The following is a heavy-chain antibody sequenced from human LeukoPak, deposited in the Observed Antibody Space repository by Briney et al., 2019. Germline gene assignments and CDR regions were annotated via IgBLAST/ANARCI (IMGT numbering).Heavy chain of an antibody. CDR1: GLTVISNY. Sequence: PGGSLRLSCAASGLTVISNYMNWVRQAPGKGLEWVSVIYSGGSTYYADSVKGRFTISRDNSKNTLFLQMNSLRAEDTAVYYCAREAVTRNYFDYWGQGTLVTVSS. CDR3: AREAVTRNYFDY. J-gene: IGHJ4*02. CDR2: IYSGGST. D-gene: IGHD4-17*01. V-gene: IGHV3-53*01.